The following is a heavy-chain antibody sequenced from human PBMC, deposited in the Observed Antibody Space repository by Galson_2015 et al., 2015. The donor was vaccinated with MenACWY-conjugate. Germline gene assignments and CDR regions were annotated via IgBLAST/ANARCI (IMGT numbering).Heavy chain of an antibody. CDR2: IDPSDSYT. D-gene: IGHD5-18*01. CDR1: GYSFTSYW. CDR3: AREDVDTATQTPKFDY. Sequence: QSGAEVKKPGESLRISCKGSGYSFTSYWISWVRQMPGKGLEWMGRIDPSDSYTNYSPSFQGHVTISADKSISTAYLQWSSLKASDTAMYYCAREDVDTATQTPKFDYWGQGTLVTVSS. V-gene: IGHV5-10-1*01. J-gene: IGHJ4*02.